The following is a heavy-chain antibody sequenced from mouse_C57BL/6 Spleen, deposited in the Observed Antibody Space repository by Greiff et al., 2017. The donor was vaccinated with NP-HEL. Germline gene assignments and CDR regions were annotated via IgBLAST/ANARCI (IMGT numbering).Heavy chain of an antibody. CDR2: INPSSGYT. CDR1: GYTFTSYT. J-gene: IGHJ3*01. CDR3: ARDYGSSYWFAY. V-gene: IGHV1-4*01. D-gene: IGHD1-1*01. Sequence: VQLQQSGADLARPGASVKMSCKASGYTFTSYTMHWVKQRPGQGLEWIGYINPSSGYTKYNQKFKDKATLTADKSSSTAYMQLSSLTSEDSAVYYCARDYGSSYWFAYWGQGTLVTVSA.